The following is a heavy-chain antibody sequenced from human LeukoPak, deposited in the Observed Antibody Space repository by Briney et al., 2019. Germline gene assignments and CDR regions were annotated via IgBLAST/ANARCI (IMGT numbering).Heavy chain of an antibody. CDR3: AKPPEVGATVGYFYY. V-gene: IGHV3-30*18. CDR2: ISFDGSNQ. J-gene: IGHJ4*02. D-gene: IGHD1-26*01. CDR1: GFTFSSYG. Sequence: PGGSLRLSCAASGFTFSSYGMHWVRQAPGKGLEWVALISFDGSNQYYADSVKGRFTISRDNSKNTLYQQMNSLRAEDTAVYYCAKPPEVGATVGYFYYWGQGTLVTVSS.